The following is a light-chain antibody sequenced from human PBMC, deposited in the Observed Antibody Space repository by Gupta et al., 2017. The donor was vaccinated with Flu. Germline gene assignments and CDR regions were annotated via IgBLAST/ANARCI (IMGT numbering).Light chain of an antibody. V-gene: IGKV2-28*01. CDR1: QSLLHSTGSNY. CDR3: MQGLHTPLS. CDR2: LGS. Sequence: DIVLTQSPLTLPVTPGEPASISCRSSQSLLHSTGSNYLNWFRQKPGQSPQLLIYLGSYRPSGVPDRFSGSGSGTDFTLRISKVEAADVGIYFCMQGLHTPLSFGQGTKLEIK. J-gene: IGKJ2*03.